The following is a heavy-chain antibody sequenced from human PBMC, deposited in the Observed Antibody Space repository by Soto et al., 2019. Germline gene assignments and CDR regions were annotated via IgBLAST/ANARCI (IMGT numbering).Heavy chain of an antibody. CDR3: ARFYYDSSGYLPSPYYYYYGMDV. D-gene: IGHD3-22*01. J-gene: IGHJ6*02. V-gene: IGHV3-48*04. Sequence: PGGSLRLSCAVSGFTFITYSMNWVRQAPEKGLEWVSYISSSGSTIYYADSVKGRFTISRDNAKNSLYLQMNSLRAEDTAVYYCARFYYDSSGYLPSPYYYYYGMDVWGQGTTVTVSS. CDR1: GFTFITYS. CDR2: ISSSGSTI.